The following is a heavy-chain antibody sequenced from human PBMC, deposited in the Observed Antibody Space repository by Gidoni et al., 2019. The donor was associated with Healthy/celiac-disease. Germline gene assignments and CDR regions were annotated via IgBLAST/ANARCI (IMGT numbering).Heavy chain of an antibody. J-gene: IGHJ4*02. D-gene: IGHD3-3*01. V-gene: IGHV5-51*01. Sequence: EVQLVQSGAEVKKPGESLKISCKGSGYSFTSYWIGWARQMPGEGLDWMGIIHPGGSDTRYYSSFQGQVTVTAEKAISNAYLQWSSRKATDTAMYDYARGNYDAMGLGTDWGQGTLVTVSS. CDR3: ARGNYDAMGLGTD. CDR2: IHPGGSDT. CDR1: GYSFTSYW.